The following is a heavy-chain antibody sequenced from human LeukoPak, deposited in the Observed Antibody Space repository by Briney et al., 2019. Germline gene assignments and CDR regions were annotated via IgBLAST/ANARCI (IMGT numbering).Heavy chain of an antibody. Sequence: GGSLRLSCAASGFTFSSYAMSWVRQAPGKGLEWVSAISGIGGSTYYSDSVRDRFTISRDNSKNTLYLQMNSLRAEDTAVYYCAKVPRTTVVTPYFFHYWGQGTLVTVSS. CDR1: GFTFSSYA. D-gene: IGHD4-23*01. CDR3: AKVPRTTVVTPYFFHY. CDR2: ISGIGGST. J-gene: IGHJ4*02. V-gene: IGHV3-23*01.